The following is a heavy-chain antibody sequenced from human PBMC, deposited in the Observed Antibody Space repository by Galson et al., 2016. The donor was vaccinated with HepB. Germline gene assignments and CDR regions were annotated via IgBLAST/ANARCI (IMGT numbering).Heavy chain of an antibody. CDR3: ARRGRGEYDILTGYYPGFDY. J-gene: IGHJ4*02. CDR1: GGTFSNYA. CDR2: IIPIFGTA. Sequence: SVKVSCKASGGTFSNYAFTWVRQAPGQGLEWMGGIIPIFGTALHAQKFQGRVTITADESTRTAYMELSSLRSEDTAVYYCARRGRGEYDILTGYYPGFDYWGQGTLVTVSS. V-gene: IGHV1-69*13. D-gene: IGHD3-9*01.